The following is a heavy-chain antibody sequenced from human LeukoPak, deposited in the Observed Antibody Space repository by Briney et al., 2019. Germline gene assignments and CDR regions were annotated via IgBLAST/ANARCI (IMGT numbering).Heavy chain of an antibody. V-gene: IGHV3-23*01. CDR3: ARRDTSGWYSLDY. CDR1: GFTFRNYP. D-gene: IGHD6-19*01. Sequence: GGSLSLSCAASGFTFRNYPMSWVRQAPGKGLEWVSSISHDATGRYYAYPVKGRFTISRDNSDNTLHLQMNSLRADDTAAYFCARRDTSGWYSLDYWGQGILVTVS. J-gene: IGHJ4*02. CDR2: ISHDATGR.